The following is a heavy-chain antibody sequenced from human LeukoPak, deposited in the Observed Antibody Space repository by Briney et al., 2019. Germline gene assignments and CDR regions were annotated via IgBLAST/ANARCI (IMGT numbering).Heavy chain of an antibody. J-gene: IGHJ4*02. V-gene: IGHV3-66*01. D-gene: IGHD6-19*01. CDR3: GRAGYSSGRFFDY. CDR1: RFTLSSNY. Sequence: PGGYLRLSCAASRFTLSSNYRIWVRHASGKWLEWGSMLYSGGTTYYSASVKGRFTISRDDSRNTLYVQVNSLRDEDTAVYHCGRAGYSSGRFFDYWCQGTLVTVSS. CDR2: LYSGGTT.